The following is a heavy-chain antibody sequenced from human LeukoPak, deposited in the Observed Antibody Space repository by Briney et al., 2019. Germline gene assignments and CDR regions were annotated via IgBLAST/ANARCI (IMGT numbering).Heavy chain of an antibody. J-gene: IGHJ6*04. CDR1: GFTFSSYG. CDR3: ARDSFTMVRGGTYGMDV. V-gene: IGHV3-33*01. D-gene: IGHD3-10*01. CDR2: IWYDGSNK. Sequence: GGSLRLSCAASGFTFSSYGMHWVRQAPGKGLEWVAVIWYDGSNKYYADSVKGRFTISRDNSKNTLYLQMNSLRAEDTAVYYCARDSFTMVRGGTYGMDVWGKGTTVTVSS.